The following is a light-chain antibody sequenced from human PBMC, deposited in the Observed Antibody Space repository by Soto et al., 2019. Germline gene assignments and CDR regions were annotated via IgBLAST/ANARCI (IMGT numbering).Light chain of an antibody. CDR3: TSYTTSRIWV. CDR1: SGDVGHYNY. J-gene: IGLJ3*02. V-gene: IGLV2-14*01. CDR2: EVS. Sequence: QSVLTQPASVSGSPGQSITMSCTGSSGDVGHYNYVSWYQQHPGKAPKLMIYEVSNRPSGVSNRFSGSKSGNTASLIISGLQAEDEADYYCTSYTTSRIWVFGGGTKVTVL.